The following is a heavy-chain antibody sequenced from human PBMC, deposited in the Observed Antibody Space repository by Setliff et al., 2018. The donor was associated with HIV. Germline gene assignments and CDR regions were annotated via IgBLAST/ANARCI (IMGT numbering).Heavy chain of an antibody. V-gene: IGHV1-2*02. CDR2: INPNSSDT. Sequence: GASVKVSCKASGGSFSSYAISWVRQAPGQGLEWMGWINPNSSDTNYAQKFQGRVTMTRDTSISTAYMDLSRLRSDDTAVYYCARRVPPIPSGDLDYWGQGTLVTVSS. CDR1: GGSFSSYA. CDR3: ARRVPPIPSGDLDY. D-gene: IGHD4-17*01. J-gene: IGHJ4*02.